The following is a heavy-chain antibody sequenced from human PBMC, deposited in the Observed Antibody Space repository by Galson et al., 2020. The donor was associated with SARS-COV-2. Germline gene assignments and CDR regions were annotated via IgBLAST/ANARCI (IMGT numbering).Heavy chain of an antibody. V-gene: IGHV1-69*05. J-gene: IGHJ3*02. CDR1: GGTFSSYA. CDR3: ASRLVEMALPDAFDI. Sequence: SVKVSCKASGGTFSSYAIRWVRQAPGPGLEWMGGIIPIFGTANHAQKLQGRATITTDESTSTAYMELSSLRSEDTAVYYCASRLVEMALPDAFDIWGQGTMVTVSS. D-gene: IGHD2-15*01. CDR2: IIPIFGTA.